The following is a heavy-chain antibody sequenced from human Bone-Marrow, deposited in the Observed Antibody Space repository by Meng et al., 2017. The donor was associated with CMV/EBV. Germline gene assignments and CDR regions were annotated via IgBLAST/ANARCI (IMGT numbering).Heavy chain of an antibody. D-gene: IGHD6-13*01. V-gene: IGHV3-66*02. CDR3: AREVLSAAGICWFDP. CDR1: GFTVSSNY. Sequence: ASGFTVSSNYMSWVRQAPGKGLEWVSVIYSGGSTYYADSVKGRFTISRDNSKNTLYLQMNSLRAEDTAVYYCAREVLSAAGICWFDPWGQGTLVTVSS. J-gene: IGHJ5*02. CDR2: IYSGGST.